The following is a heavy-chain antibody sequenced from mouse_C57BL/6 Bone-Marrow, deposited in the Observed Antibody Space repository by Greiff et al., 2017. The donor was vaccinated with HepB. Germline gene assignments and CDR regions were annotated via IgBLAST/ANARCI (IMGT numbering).Heavy chain of an antibody. D-gene: IGHD1-1*01. J-gene: IGHJ4*01. Sequence: VKLQESGPGLVAPSQSLSITCTVSGFSLTSYGVDWVRQSPGKGLEWLGVIWGVGSTNYNSALKSRLSISKDNSKSQVFLKMNSLQTDDTAMYYCASLIYYYGSSYAMDYWGQGTSVTVSS. CDR3: ASLIYYYGSSYAMDY. CDR2: IWGVGST. CDR1: GFSLTSYG. V-gene: IGHV2-6*01.